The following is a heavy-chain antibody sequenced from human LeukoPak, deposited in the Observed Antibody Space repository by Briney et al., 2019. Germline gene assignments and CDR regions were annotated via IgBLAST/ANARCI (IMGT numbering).Heavy chain of an antibody. Sequence: SGVRQGPGKGLEWIGYIYYSGSTYYNPSLKSRVTISVDTSKNQFSLKLSSVTAADTAVYYCAREALGSGDYERRLGFDPWGQGTLVTVSS. CDR3: AREALGSGDYERRLGFDP. D-gene: IGHD4-17*01. J-gene: IGHJ5*02. CDR2: IYYSGST. V-gene: IGHV4-31*02.